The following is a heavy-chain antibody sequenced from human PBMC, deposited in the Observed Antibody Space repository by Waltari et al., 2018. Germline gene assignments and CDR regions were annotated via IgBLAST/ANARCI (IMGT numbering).Heavy chain of an antibody. CDR1: GFTLSSFW. Sequence: EVQLVESGGGLVQPGGSLRLSCGGTGFTLSSFWMSWLRQAPGKGLDWVANMNRDGSETDYVDSVKGRFTISRDNAKNSLYLEMNTLRVEDTAIYYCARLSSSWNEKGAFDIWGQGTMVTVSS. CDR3: ARLSSSWNEKGAFDI. V-gene: IGHV3-7*01. J-gene: IGHJ3*02. D-gene: IGHD6-13*01. CDR2: MNRDGSET.